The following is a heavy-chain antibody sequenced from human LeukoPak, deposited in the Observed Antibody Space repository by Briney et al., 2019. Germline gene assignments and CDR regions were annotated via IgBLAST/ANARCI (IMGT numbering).Heavy chain of an antibody. CDR1: GFTFSSYW. J-gene: IGHJ6*02. V-gene: IGHV3-7*01. Sequence: GGSLRLSCAASGFTFSSYWMSWVRQAPGKGLEWVANIKQVGSEKYYVDSVKGRFTISRDNAKNSLYLQMNSLRAEDTAVYYCARDPVVPAADNYYYYYGMDVWGQGTTVTVSS. CDR3: ARDPVVPAADNYYYYYGMDV. CDR2: IKQVGSEK. D-gene: IGHD2-2*01.